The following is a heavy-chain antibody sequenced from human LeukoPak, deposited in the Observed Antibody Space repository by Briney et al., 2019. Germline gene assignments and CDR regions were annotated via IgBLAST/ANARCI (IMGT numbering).Heavy chain of an antibody. V-gene: IGHV3-21*01. D-gene: IGHD1-14*01. CDR3: ARHEPVITLSSYYYGMDV. CDR2: ISTSSTYI. CDR1: GFTFSTYS. J-gene: IGHJ6*02. Sequence: GGSLRLSCAASGFTFSTYSMNWVRQAPGKGLEWVSSISTSSTYIYYADSVKGRFTISRDNAKNSLNLQMNSLRAEDTAVYYCARHEPVITLSSYYYGMDVWGPGTTVTVSS.